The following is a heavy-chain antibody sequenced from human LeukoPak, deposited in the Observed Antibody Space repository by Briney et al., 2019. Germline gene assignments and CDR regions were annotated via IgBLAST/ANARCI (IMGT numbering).Heavy chain of an antibody. Sequence: GGSLRLSCAASGFTFSSSAMHWVRQAPGKGLEWVAAISYNGNNKYHADSVKGRFTISRDNSKDTLYLQMSSLRAEDTAVYYCVKAYSWGQGTLVTVSS. D-gene: IGHD1-26*01. V-gene: IGHV3-30*14. CDR3: VKAYS. CDR2: ISYNGNNK. CDR1: GFTFSSSA. J-gene: IGHJ4*02.